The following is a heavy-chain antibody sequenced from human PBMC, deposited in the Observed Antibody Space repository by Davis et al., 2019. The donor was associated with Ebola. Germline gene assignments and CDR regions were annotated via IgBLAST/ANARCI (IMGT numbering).Heavy chain of an antibody. CDR1: GVSISSKSYY. Sequence: PSETLSLTCTVSGVSISSKSYYWAWIRQPPGKGLEWIGSLYYSGNTYYNPSLKSRVTISVDTSTNQVSLKVTSLTAADTAVYYCARDEPSSSDSWGFVYWGQGTLVTVSS. CDR2: LYYSGNT. V-gene: IGHV4-39*07. J-gene: IGHJ4*02. CDR3: ARDEPSSSDSWGFVY. D-gene: IGHD6-6*01.